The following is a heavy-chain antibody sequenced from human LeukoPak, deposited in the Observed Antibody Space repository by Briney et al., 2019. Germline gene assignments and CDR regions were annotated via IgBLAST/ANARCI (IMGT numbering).Heavy chain of an antibody. V-gene: IGHV3-48*03. CDR2: SSRSGSTI. D-gene: IGHD2-2*02. CDR1: GFTFSGFE. J-gene: IGHJ4*02. Sequence: GGSRRLSCAASGFTFSGFEMNWVRQAPGKGLEWVSYSSRSGSTIYYADSVKGRFTVSRDNAKNSLYLQMNSLRAEDTAVYYCARDPGHCSSTSCYKFFDYWGQGTLVTVSS. CDR3: ARDPGHCSSTSCYKFFDY.